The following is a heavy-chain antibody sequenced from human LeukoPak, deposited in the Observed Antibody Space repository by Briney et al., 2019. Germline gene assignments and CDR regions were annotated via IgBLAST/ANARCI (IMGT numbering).Heavy chain of an antibody. V-gene: IGHV4-34*01. J-gene: IGHJ4*02. CDR2: INHSGST. CDR1: GGSFSGYY. Sequence: PSETLSLTCAVYGGSFSGYYWSWIRQPPGKGLEWIGEINHSGSTNYNPSLKSRVTISVDTSKNQLSLKLSSVTAADTAVYYCARHYSRAASPVPYDYWGQGTLVTVSS. CDR3: ARHYSRAASPVPYDY. D-gene: IGHD6-6*01.